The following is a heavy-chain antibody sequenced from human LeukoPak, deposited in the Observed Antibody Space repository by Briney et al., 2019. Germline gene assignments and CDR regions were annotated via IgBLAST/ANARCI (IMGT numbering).Heavy chain of an antibody. J-gene: IGHJ4*02. Sequence: SETLSLTCTVSGGSISSYYWSWSRQPPGKGLEWIGYIYYSGSTNYNPSLKSRVTISVDTSKNQFSLKLSSVTAADTAVYYCARGDSSSWYYFDYWGQGTLVTVSS. D-gene: IGHD6-13*01. CDR1: GGSISSYY. CDR2: IYYSGST. V-gene: IGHV4-59*01. CDR3: ARGDSSSWYYFDY.